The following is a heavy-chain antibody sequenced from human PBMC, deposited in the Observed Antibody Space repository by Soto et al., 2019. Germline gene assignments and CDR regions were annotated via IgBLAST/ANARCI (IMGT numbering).Heavy chain of an antibody. V-gene: IGHV3-73*01. CDR3: TTVVPAASRYSY. Sequence: GGSLRLSCAASGFTFSGSALHWVRQASGKGLEWVGRIRSKANSYATAYPASVKGRVTISRDDSKNTAYLQMNSWKPEDTAVYYCTTVVPAASRYSYWGQGTLVTVSS. CDR1: GFTFSGSA. CDR2: IRSKANSYAT. J-gene: IGHJ4*02. D-gene: IGHD2-2*01.